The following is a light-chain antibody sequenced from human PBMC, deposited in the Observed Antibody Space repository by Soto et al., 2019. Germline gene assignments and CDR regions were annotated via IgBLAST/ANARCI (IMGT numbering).Light chain of an antibody. CDR3: QQYNNWPFIT. CDR1: QSVDSN. CDR2: GAS. J-gene: IGKJ5*01. Sequence: EIVMTQSPATLSVSPGDGATLSCRASQSVDSNLAWYQQKPGQSPRLLIYGASSRATGIPVRFSGSGSGTEFTLTISSLQSEDFAVYYCQQYNNWPFITFGQGTRLE. V-gene: IGKV3-15*01.